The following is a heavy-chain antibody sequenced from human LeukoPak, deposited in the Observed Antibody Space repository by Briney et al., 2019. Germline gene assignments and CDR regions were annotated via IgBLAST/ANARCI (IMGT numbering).Heavy chain of an antibody. J-gene: IGHJ4*02. Sequence: PGGSLRLSCAASGFTFSDYYMSWIRQAPGKGLEWVSDISSSSSYTNYADSVRGRFTISRDNARNSLSLQMNSLRVEDTAVYYCARENYFDYWGQGTLVTVSS. CDR2: ISSSSSYT. CDR1: GFTFSDYY. CDR3: ARENYFDY. V-gene: IGHV3-11*05.